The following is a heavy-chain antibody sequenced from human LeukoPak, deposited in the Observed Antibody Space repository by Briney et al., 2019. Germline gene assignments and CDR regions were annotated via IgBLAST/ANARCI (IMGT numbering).Heavy chain of an antibody. CDR1: GFTFSNYA. Sequence: GGSLRLSCAASGFTFSNYAMNWVRQAPGKGLEWVSSISDSGGRTYYADSVKGRFTISRDNSKNTLFLQMNSLRAEDTAIYYCAKDRALHQFDYWGQGTLVTVSS. CDR3: AKDRALHQFDY. J-gene: IGHJ4*02. V-gene: IGHV3-23*01. D-gene: IGHD2-15*01. CDR2: ISDSGGRT.